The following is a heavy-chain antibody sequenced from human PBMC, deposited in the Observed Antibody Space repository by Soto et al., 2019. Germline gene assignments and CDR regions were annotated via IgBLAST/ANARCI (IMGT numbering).Heavy chain of an antibody. CDR1: GFVFSDHY. CDR2: SRNKDHRFST. V-gene: IGHV3-72*01. CDR3: VRGHWGFYY. Sequence: EVQLVESGGGLVQTGGSRRLSCATSGFVFSDHYIDWVRQSSVKGLEWLGRSRNKDHRFSTEYADTVKGRFTISRDDSKQSLYLQMNSLTVADTAVYYCVRGHWGFYYCGQGTQVTV. D-gene: IGHD3-16*01. J-gene: IGHJ4*02.